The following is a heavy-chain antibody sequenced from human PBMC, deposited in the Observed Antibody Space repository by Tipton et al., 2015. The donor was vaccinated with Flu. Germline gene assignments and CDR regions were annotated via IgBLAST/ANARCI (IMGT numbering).Heavy chain of an antibody. CDR3: ARENPYCSSTSCYLRSSTGFDY. CDR1: GYSISSGYY. J-gene: IGHJ4*02. Sequence: LRLSCTVSGYSISSGYYWGWIRQPPGKGLEWIGSIYHSGSTYYNQSLKSRVTISVDTSKNQFSLKLSSVTAADTAVYYCARENPYCSSTSCYLRSSTGFDYWGQGTLVTVSS. CDR2: IYHSGST. D-gene: IGHD2-2*01. V-gene: IGHV4-38-2*02.